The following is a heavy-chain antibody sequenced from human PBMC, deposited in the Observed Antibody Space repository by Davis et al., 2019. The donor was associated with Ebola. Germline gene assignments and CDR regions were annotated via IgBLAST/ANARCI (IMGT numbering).Heavy chain of an antibody. J-gene: IGHJ4*02. CDR2: VILKSGAT. V-gene: IGHV1-2*06. CDR3: ARGHNYAHEY. CDR1: GYTFTDYN. D-gene: IGHD4-11*01. Sequence: ASVKVSCKASGYTFTDYNIHWMRQAPGQGLEWLGRVILKSGATNYAQKFQGRVTMTRDTSISTVYMELSSLRYDDTAKYYCARGHNYAHEYWGQGTLVTVSS.